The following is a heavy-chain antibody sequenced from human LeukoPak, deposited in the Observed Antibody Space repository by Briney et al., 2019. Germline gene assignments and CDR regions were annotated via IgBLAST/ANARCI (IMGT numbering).Heavy chain of an antibody. Sequence: GGSLRLSCAGSGFTFSRYSINWVRQAPGKGLEWVSSISSSSSYIYYADSVKGRFTISRDNAKNSVYLQMNSLRVEDTAVYYYAREIVLIPAAPPGFDYWGQGTLVTVSS. CDR2: ISSSSSYI. V-gene: IGHV3-21*01. CDR1: GFTFSRYS. CDR3: AREIVLIPAAPPGFDY. D-gene: IGHD2-2*01. J-gene: IGHJ4*02.